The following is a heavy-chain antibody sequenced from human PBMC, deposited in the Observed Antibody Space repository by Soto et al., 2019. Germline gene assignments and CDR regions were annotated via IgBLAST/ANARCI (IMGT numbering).Heavy chain of an antibody. CDR2: VSSSGDYT. CDR1: GFTFSSYA. V-gene: IGHV3-23*01. CDR3: ANSFSPSGLNWLSHFDH. D-gene: IGHD1-1*01. Sequence: EVQLLESGGGLVQPGGSLRLSCAASGFTFSSYAMAWVRQAPGMGLEWVSAVSSSGDYTYYTDSVKGRFTISRDNSRNTRYLQMSSLRADDTASYYCANSFSPSGLNWLSHFDHWGQGTLVTVSS. J-gene: IGHJ4*02.